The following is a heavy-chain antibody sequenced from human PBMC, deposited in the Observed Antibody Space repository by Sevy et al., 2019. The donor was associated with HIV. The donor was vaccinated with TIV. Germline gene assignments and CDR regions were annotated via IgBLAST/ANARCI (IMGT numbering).Heavy chain of an antibody. J-gene: IGHJ4*02. V-gene: IGHV1-2*02. D-gene: IGHD7-27*01. Sequence: ASVKVSCKASGYTFTGHYLHWVRQAPGRGLEWMGWIDPISAGTNYAKKFKGRVTMARDMSISTAYMELSRLRFDDTAMYYCVRIRFQTGAFDSWGQGTLVTVSS. CDR3: VRIRFQTGAFDS. CDR1: GYTFTGHY. CDR2: IDPISAGT.